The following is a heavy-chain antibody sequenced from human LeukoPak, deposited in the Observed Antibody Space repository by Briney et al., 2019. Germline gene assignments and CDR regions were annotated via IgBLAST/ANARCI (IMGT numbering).Heavy chain of an antibody. D-gene: IGHD4-17*01. CDR1: GGSISDYY. V-gene: IGHV4-59*12. J-gene: IGHJ4*02. CDR2: IYYSGRT. CDR3: ARDRSYAEHFDY. Sequence: SETLSPTCAVSGGSISDYYWSWIRQSPGKGLESIGYIYYSGRTKYNPSLKSRVTMSVDTSKNQFSLKLSSVTAADTAVYYCARDRSYAEHFDYWGQGTLVTVSS.